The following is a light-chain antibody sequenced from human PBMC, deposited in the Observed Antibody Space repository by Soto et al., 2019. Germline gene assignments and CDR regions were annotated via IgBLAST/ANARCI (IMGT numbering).Light chain of an antibody. CDR2: AAS. V-gene: IGKV1-39*01. CDR3: QQSYSTPPT. J-gene: IGKJ3*01. CDR1: QSISSY. Sequence: DIQMTQSPSSLSASVGDRVTITCRASQSISSYLNWYQQKPGKAPNLLIYAASSLQSGVPSRFSGSGSGTDFTLTISSLQPEDFATYYCQQSYSTPPTFGHGTKVDIK.